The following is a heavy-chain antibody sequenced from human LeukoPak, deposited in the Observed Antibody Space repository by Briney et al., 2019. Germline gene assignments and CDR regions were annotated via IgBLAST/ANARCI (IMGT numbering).Heavy chain of an antibody. CDR2: ICGSVGNT. CDR1: GFTFSSSV. J-gene: IGHJ4*02. Sequence: GGSLRLSCAASGFTFSSSVPSWVRQAPGKGLEWVSPICGSVGNTYYAEPVKNRFTIARDNSNNTLYLQMNSLRAEDTAVYYCAKALLEREATGYYNVGPDYWGQGTLVTVSS. D-gene: IGHD3-9*01. V-gene: IGHV3-23*01. CDR3: AKALLEREATGYYNVGPDY.